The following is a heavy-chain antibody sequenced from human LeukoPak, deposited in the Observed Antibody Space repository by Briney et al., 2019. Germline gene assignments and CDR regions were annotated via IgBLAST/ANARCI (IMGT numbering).Heavy chain of an antibody. CDR2: IYTSGST. CDR1: GGSIGSYY. CDR3: ARDIGPPLYYYYYYMDV. V-gene: IGHV4-4*07. D-gene: IGHD1-14*01. J-gene: IGHJ6*03. Sequence: SETLSLTCTVSGGSIGSYYWSWIRQPAGKGLEWIGRIYTSGSTNYNPSLKSRVTMSVDTSKNQFSLKLSSVTAADTAVYYCARDIGPPLYYYYYYMDVWGKGTTVTVSS.